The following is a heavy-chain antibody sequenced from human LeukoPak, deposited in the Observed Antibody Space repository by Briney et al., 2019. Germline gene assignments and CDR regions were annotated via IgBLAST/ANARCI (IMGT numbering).Heavy chain of an antibody. V-gene: IGHV3-23*01. Sequence: PGGSLRLSCAASGFTFDDYGMSWVRQAPGKGLEWVSAISGSGGSTYYAGSVKGRFTISRDNSKNTLYLQMNSLRAEDTAVYYCAKENSGYSYGSLYYMDVWGKGTTVTVSS. CDR3: AKENSGYSYGSLYYMDV. CDR2: ISGSGGST. CDR1: GFTFDDYG. D-gene: IGHD5-18*01. J-gene: IGHJ6*03.